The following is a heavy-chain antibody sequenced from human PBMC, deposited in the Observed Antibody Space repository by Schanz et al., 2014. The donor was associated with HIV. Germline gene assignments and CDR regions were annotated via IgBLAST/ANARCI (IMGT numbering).Heavy chain of an antibody. CDR3: AKTSYGWYFDY. J-gene: IGHJ4*02. V-gene: IGHV3-11*01. D-gene: IGHD6-19*01. CDR2: ISRSGSSI. CDR1: GFNFNDFY. Sequence: QVQLVESGGGLVKPGGSLRLSCAASGFNFNDFYMSWIRQAPGKGLEWVSYISRSGSSIYYADSVKGRFTISRDNSKNTLYFQMNSLRAEDTAIYYCAKTSYGWYFDYWGQGTLVTVSP.